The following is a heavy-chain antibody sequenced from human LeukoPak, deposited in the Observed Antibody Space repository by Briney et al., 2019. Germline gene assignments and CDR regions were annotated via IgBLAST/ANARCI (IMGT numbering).Heavy chain of an antibody. V-gene: IGHV3-7*01. CDR1: GFTFSSYW. Sequence: PGGSLRLSCAASGFTFSSYWMSWVRQDPGKGLEWVANIKQDGSEKYYVDSVKGRFTISRDNAKNSLYLQMNSLRAEDTAAYYCARDYSSPSPDDAFDIWGQGTMVTVSS. CDR2: IKQDGSEK. CDR3: ARDYSSPSPDDAFDI. D-gene: IGHD6-13*01. J-gene: IGHJ3*02.